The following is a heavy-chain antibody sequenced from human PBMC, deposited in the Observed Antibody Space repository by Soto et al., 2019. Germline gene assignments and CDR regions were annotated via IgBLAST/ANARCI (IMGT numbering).Heavy chain of an antibody. J-gene: IGHJ3*02. D-gene: IGHD1-1*01. CDR3: ARVERGTATTVVDAFDI. CDR1: GGFVSSGSYY. CDR2: MSHSGGT. V-gene: IGHV4-34*01. Sequence: NPSETLSLTCAVYGGFVSSGSYYWSWIRQPPGKGLEWIGEMSHSGGTHFNPSLKSRVTISVDTSKNQFSLKMSSVTAADTALHYCARVERGTATTVVDAFDIWGPGTMVTVSS.